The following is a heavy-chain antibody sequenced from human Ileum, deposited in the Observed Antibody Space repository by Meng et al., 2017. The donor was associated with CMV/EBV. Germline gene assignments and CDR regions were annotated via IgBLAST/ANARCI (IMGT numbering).Heavy chain of an antibody. CDR1: GFTFSRYD. CDR2: ITGSGSRT. Sequence: GESLKISSAASGFTFSRYDMSWARQAPGKGLEWVSTITGSGSRTHYADSVKGRFTISRDNSKNTLYLQINSLRAEDTAVYYCDASDYWGQGTQVTVSS. D-gene: IGHD6-6*01. V-gene: IGHV3-23*01. J-gene: IGHJ4*02. CDR3: DASDY.